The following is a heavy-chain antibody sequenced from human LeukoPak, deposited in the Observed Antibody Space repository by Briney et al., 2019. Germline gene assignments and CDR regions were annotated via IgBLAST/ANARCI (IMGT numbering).Heavy chain of an antibody. Sequence: GGSLRLSCAASGFTVSSYFMSWVRQAPGKGLEWVSVIYSGGSTYYADSVKGRLTISRDNSKNTLYLQMNSRRVEDSAVYYCALGLVTDYWGQGTLVTVSS. D-gene: IGHD3-9*01. J-gene: IGHJ4*02. CDR3: ALGLVTDY. V-gene: IGHV3-66*01. CDR2: IYSGGST. CDR1: GFTVSSYF.